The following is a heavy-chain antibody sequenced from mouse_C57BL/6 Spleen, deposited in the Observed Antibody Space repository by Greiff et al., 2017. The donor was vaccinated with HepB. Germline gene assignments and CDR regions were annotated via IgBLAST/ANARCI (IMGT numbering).Heavy chain of an antibody. Sequence: EVQLQQSGPELVKPGDSVKISCKASGYSFTGYFMNWVMQSHGKSLEWIGRINPYNGDTFYNQKFKGKATLTVDKSSSTAHMELRSLTSEDSAVYYCARRAYDGYGFDYWGQGTTLTVSS. CDR3: ARRAYDGYGFDY. CDR2: INPYNGDT. D-gene: IGHD2-3*01. J-gene: IGHJ2*01. V-gene: IGHV1-20*01. CDR1: GYSFTGYF.